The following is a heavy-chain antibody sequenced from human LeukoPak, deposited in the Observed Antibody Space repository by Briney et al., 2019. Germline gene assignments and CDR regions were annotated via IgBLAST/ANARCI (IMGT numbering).Heavy chain of an antibody. Sequence: SETLSLTCTVSGGSVSSGSYYWSWLRQPPGKGLEWIGYIYYSGSTKYNPSLKSRVTISVDTSKNQFSLKLNPVTAADTAVYYCARVGGYCGGDCYTFDYWGQGTLVTVSS. J-gene: IGHJ4*02. CDR2: IYYSGST. CDR3: ARVGGYCGGDCYTFDY. V-gene: IGHV4-61*01. CDR1: GGSVSSGSYY. D-gene: IGHD2-21*02.